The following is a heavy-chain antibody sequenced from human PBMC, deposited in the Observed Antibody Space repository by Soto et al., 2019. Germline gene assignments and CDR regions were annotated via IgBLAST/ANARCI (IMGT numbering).Heavy chain of an antibody. Sequence: PSETLSHTSTVSGASIIHFYWSWILQSPGKGLEWLGYIYDSGSTSYNPSLKSRVTMSMDTSKTQFSLNLSSVNAADPAVYFGAAFYYAILTGSVGYDIWGNGTLVT. V-gene: IGHV4-59*01. CDR2: IYDSGST. CDR3: AAFYYAILTGSVGYDI. CDR1: GASIIHFY. J-gene: IGHJ3*02. D-gene: IGHD3-9*01.